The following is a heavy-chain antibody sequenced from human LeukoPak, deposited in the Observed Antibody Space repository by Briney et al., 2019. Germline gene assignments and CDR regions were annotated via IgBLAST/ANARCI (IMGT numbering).Heavy chain of an antibody. J-gene: IGHJ4*02. CDR2: ICCCGGST. CDR1: LLIYRSYA. V-gene: IGHV3-23*01. D-gene: IGHD2-15*01. CDR3: AKTKCSGGSCPTRYFDY. Sequence: PGWALRLSCVCSLLIYRSYAMHGVHPARGREGEGVCVICCCGGSTYYALSVKGRFTISRDNSKNTLYLQMNSLRAEDTAVYYCAKTKCSGGSCPTRYFDYWGQGAIVSVSS.